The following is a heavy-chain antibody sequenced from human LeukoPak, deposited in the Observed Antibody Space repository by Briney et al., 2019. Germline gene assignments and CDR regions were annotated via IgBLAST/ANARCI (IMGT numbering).Heavy chain of an antibody. Sequence: SETLSLTCTVSGGSISTSYYWGWIRQPPGKGLEWIGSIYYSGSTYYNPSLKSRVTISVDTSKNQFSLKLSSVTAADTAVYYCARGLDYWGQGTLVTVSS. V-gene: IGHV4-39*07. CDR3: ARGLDY. CDR1: GGSISTSYY. J-gene: IGHJ4*02. CDR2: IYYSGST.